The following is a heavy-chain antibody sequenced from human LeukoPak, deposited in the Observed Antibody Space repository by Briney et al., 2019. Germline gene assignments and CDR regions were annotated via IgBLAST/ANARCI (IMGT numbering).Heavy chain of an antibody. CDR1: GGSISSYY. Sequence: KPSETLSHTCTLSGGSISSYYWSWIRQPPGKGLEWSGYIYYSVITNYNPSLKSRVTISVDTSKTPFSLKLSSVTAADTAVYYCARALDDYYVSSGPNWYSDLWGRGTLVTVSP. V-gene: IGHV4-59*01. D-gene: IGHD3-22*01. CDR2: IYYSVIT. J-gene: IGHJ2*01. CDR3: ARALDDYYVSSGPNWYSDL.